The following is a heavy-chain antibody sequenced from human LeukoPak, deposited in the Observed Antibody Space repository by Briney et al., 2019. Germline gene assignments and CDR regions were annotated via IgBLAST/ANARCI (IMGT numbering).Heavy chain of an antibody. CDR3: ARGVEPLAANTLAY. CDR1: GFTFSNYA. D-gene: IGHD1-14*01. Sequence: PGGPLTLSCEGSGFTFSNYAMSWVRQAPGKGLEWVSVLYSDGNTKYADSVQGRFTISRDNSKNTLYLEMNSLNTDDTAVYYCARGVEPLAANTLAYWGQGTLVTVSS. J-gene: IGHJ4*02. V-gene: IGHV3-23*03. CDR2: LYSDGNT.